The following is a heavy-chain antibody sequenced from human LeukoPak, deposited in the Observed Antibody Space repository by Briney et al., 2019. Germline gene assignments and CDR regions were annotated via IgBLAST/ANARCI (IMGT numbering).Heavy chain of an antibody. CDR2: INHSGST. CDR3: ARGRYYYDSSGYHYYFDY. Sequence: SETLFLTCAVYGGSFSAYYWSWIRQPPGKGLEWIGEINHSGSTNYNPFLKSRVTISVDTSKDQFPLRLSSVTAADTAVYYCARGRYYYDSSGYHYYFDYWGQGTLVTVSS. V-gene: IGHV4-34*01. J-gene: IGHJ4*02. CDR1: GGSFSAYY. D-gene: IGHD3-22*01.